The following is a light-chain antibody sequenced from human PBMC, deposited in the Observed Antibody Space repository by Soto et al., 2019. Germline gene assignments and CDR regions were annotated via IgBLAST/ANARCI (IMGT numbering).Light chain of an antibody. Sequence: QSALTQPASVSGSPGQSITISCTGTSSDVGGYNYVSWYQQHPGKAPKLMIYEVSNRPSGVSNRFSGPKSGNTASLTISGLQGEDEADYYCSSYTSSSTRVFGGGTKLTVL. V-gene: IGLV2-14*01. CDR3: SSYTSSSTRV. J-gene: IGLJ3*02. CDR1: SSDVGGYNY. CDR2: EVS.